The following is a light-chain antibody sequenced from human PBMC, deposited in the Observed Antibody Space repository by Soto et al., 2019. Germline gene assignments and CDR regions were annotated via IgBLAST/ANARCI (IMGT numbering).Light chain of an antibody. J-gene: IGKJ1*01. Sequence: DIQMTQTPSTLSASVGDRVTITCRASQSISSWLAWYQQKAGKAPKLLIYDASSVESGVPSRFSGSGSGTEFTLTISSLQPDDFATYYCQQYESYWTFGQGTKVDIK. V-gene: IGKV1-5*01. CDR3: QQYESYWT. CDR1: QSISSW. CDR2: DAS.